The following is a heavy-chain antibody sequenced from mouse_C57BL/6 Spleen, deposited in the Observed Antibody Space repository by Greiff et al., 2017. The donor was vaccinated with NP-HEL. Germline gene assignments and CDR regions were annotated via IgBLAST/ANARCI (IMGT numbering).Heavy chain of an antibody. Sequence: QVQLQQSGPELVKPGASVKISCKASGYAFSSSWMNWVKQRPGKGLEWIGRIYPGDGDTNYNGKFKGKATLTADKSSSTAYMQLSSLTSEDSAVDFCARRATVVATSPMDYWGQGTSVTVSS. J-gene: IGHJ4*01. CDR3: ARRATVVATSPMDY. V-gene: IGHV1-82*01. CDR1: GYAFSSSW. D-gene: IGHD1-1*01. CDR2: IYPGDGDT.